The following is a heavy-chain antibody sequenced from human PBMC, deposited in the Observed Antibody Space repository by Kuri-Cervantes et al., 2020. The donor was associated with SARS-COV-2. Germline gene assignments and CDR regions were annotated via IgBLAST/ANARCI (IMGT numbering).Heavy chain of an antibody. V-gene: IGHV3-23*01. J-gene: IGHJ4*02. D-gene: IGHD1-7*01. Sequence: GGSLRLSCAASGFTFSSYAMSWVRQAPGKGLEWVSAISGSGGSTYYADSVKGRFTISRDNSKNTLYRQMNSLRAEDTAVYYCAKDMRGTRTYFDYWGQGTLVTVSS. CDR1: GFTFSSYA. CDR2: ISGSGGST. CDR3: AKDMRGTRTYFDY.